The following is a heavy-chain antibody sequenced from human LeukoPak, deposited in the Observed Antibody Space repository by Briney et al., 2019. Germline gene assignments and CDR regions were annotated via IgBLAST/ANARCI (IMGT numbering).Heavy chain of an antibody. CDR3: AKGRYSSSWYHYFDY. J-gene: IGHJ4*02. CDR2: IRSKANSYAT. V-gene: IGHV3-73*01. D-gene: IGHD6-13*01. Sequence: GGSLRLSCAASGFTFSGSAMHWVRQASGEGLEWVGRIRSKANSYATAYAASVKGRFTISRDDSKNTAYLQMNSLRAEDTAVYYCAKGRYSSSWYHYFDYWGQGTLVTVSS. CDR1: GFTFSGSA.